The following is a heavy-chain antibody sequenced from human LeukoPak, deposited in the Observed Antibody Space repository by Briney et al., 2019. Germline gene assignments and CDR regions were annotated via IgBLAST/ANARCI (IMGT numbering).Heavy chain of an antibody. CDR3: SRAIPKCYDSCGYYSHLGYYYYIDV. J-gene: IGHJ6*03. D-gene: IGHD3-22*01. CDR1: GGSFSGYY. V-gene: IGHV4-34*01. Sequence: SETLSLTCAVYGGSFSGYYWSWLRQPPAKGLEWIGEINHSGSTNYNPSLKSRVTISVDTSKNQFSLKLSSVTAADTAVYYCSRAIPKCYDSCGYYSHLGYYYYIDVWGKGTTVTVSS. CDR2: INHSGST.